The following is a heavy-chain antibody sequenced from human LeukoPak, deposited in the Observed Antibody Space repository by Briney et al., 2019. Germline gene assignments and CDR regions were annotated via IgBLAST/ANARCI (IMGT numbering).Heavy chain of an antibody. CDR2: ISAYNGNT. V-gene: IGHV1-18*01. J-gene: IGHJ3*02. CDR3: ARALTIKVRGGDAFDI. Sequence: GASVTVSCKASGYTFTSYGISWVRQAPGQGLEWMGWISAYNGNTNYAQKLQGRVTMTTDTSTSTAYMELRSLRSDDTAVYYCARALTIKVRGGDAFDIWGQGTMVTVSS. D-gene: IGHD3-10*01. CDR1: GYTFTSYG.